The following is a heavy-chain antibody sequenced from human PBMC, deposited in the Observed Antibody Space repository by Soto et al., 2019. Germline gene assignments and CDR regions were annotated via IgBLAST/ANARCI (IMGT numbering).Heavy chain of an antibody. CDR2: IYYLGNT. CDR1: GGSIISSSSY. V-gene: IGHV4-39*01. CDR3: AGLYSYDSSGDQLTY. J-gene: IGHJ1*01. D-gene: IGHD3-22*01. Sequence: PSETLSLTCTVSGGSIISSSSYWGWIRQPPGKGLEWVGSIYYLGNTYYNPSLGSRVTISVDTSKNQFSLKLRSVTAADTAVFYCAGLYSYDSSGDQLTYRGQRALVPVSA.